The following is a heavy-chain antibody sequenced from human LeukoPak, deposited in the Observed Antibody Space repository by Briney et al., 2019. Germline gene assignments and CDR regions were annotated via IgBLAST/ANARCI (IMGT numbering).Heavy chain of an antibody. D-gene: IGHD4-17*01. Sequence: GASVKVSCKASGYTFSSYGIGWVRQAPGQGLEWMGWISAYNGNTNYAQKLQGRVTMTTDTSTSTDYMELRSLRSDDTAVYYCARDRATTVTTWAEIDYWGQGTLVTVSS. CDR1: GYTFSSYG. CDR2: ISAYNGNT. J-gene: IGHJ4*02. V-gene: IGHV1-18*01. CDR3: ARDRATTVTTWAEIDY.